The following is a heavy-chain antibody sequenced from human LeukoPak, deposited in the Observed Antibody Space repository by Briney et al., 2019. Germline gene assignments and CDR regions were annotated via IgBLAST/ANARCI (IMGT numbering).Heavy chain of an antibody. V-gene: IGHV3-30*02. D-gene: IGHD5-18*01. CDR1: GFTFSSYA. Sequence: PGGSLRLSCAGSGFTFSSYAMHWVRQAPGKGLEWVAVIRYDGSNKYYADSVKGRFTISRDNSKNTLYLQMNSLRAEDTAVYYCAKDGGYSYDSDYWGQGTLVTVSS. CDR3: AKDGGYSYDSDY. CDR2: IRYDGSNK. J-gene: IGHJ4*02.